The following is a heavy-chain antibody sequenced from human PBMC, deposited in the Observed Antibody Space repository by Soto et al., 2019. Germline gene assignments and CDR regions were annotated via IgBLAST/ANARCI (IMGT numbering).Heavy chain of an antibody. CDR3: AKDMGYSGYDYDAFDI. D-gene: IGHD5-12*01. CDR1: GFTFNDYT. V-gene: IGHV3-43*01. CDR2: INWDGGST. Sequence: GGSLRLSCAASGFTFNDYTMHWVRQAPGKGLEWVSLINWDGGSTYYADSVKGRFTISRDNSKNSLYLQMNSLRTEDTALYYCAKDMGYSGYDYDAFDIWGQGTMVTVSS. J-gene: IGHJ3*02.